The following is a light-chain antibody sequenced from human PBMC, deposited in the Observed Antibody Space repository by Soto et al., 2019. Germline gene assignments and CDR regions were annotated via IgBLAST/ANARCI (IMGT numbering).Light chain of an antibody. V-gene: IGKV3-11*01. CDR1: QSVDRY. CDR2: DAY. Sequence: AFAQGPDILSLSPGETATLSCRASQSVDRYVAWYQQKVGQAPRLLIYDAYSRATGVGARFTGSGSATDFSLTITSLEPEDFAVYYCQQRGKWPSTFGPGTKVEIK. CDR3: QQRGKWPST. J-gene: IGKJ2*02.